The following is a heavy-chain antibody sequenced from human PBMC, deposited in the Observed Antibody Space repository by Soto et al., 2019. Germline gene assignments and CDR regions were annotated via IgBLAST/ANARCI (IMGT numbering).Heavy chain of an antibody. CDR3: AKDHSWYYYDSSGYYNHDAFDI. V-gene: IGHV3-23*01. Sequence: EVQLLESGGGLVQPGGSLRLSCAASGFTFSSYAMSWVRQAPGKGLEWVSAISGSGGSTYYADSVKGRFTISRDNSKNTLYLQMNSLRAEDTAVYYCAKDHSWYYYDSSGYYNHDAFDIWGQGTMVTVSS. CDR2: ISGSGGST. CDR1: GFTFSSYA. D-gene: IGHD3-22*01. J-gene: IGHJ3*02.